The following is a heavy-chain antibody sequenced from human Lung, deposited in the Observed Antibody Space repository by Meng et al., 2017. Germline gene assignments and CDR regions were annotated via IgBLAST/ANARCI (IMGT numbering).Heavy chain of an antibody. CDR3: ARDRWGRGVVDY. J-gene: IGHJ4*02. CDR1: GDSVRSGRSY. D-gene: IGHD2-21*02. Sequence: SGPGLLGPLDTLSLSCTVSGDSVRSGRSYWSWIRQPPGKGLEWIGSIYYGSEYYSRSTHYKPSLGSRVTTSVDASLNQFSLKLTSMTAADTAVYYCARDRWGRGVVDYWGQGSLVTVSS. V-gene: IGHV4-61*01. CDR2: IYYGSEYYSRST.